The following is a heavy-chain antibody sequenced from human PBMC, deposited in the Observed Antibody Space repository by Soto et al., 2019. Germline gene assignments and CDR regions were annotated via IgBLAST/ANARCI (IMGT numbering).Heavy chain of an antibody. CDR1: GYTFTSYG. CDR2: ISAYNGNT. V-gene: IGHV1-18*01. D-gene: IGHD3-3*01. Sequence: SGKVSLKDSGYTFTSYGISWVRQAPGQGLEWMGWISAYNGNTNYAQKLQGRVTMTTDTSTSTAYMELRNLRSDATALYYCARDRVTIFGVVTTWYCDLWGRGSLVTVSS. CDR3: ARDRVTIFGVVTTWYCDL. J-gene: IGHJ2*01.